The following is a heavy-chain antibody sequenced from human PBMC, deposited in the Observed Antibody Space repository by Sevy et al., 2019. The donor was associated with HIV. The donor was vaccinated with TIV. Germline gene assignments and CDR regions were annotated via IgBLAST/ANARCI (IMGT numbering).Heavy chain of an antibody. CDR3: ARHTVTRDYYYYMDV. CDR2: ISGYNDNT. V-gene: IGHV1-18*01. J-gene: IGHJ6*03. CDR1: GYSFSHYG. D-gene: IGHD4-4*01. Sequence: ASVKVSCKTSGYSFSHYGVSWVRQAPGHGLEWMGWISGYNDNTTYAQNLQGRVSMTTDRDTSTAYMELRSLRPDDTAVYYCARHTVTRDYYYYMDVWGEGTTVTVSS.